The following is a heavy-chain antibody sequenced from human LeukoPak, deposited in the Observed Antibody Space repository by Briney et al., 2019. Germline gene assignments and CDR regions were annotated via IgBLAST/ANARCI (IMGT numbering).Heavy chain of an antibody. J-gene: IGHJ5*02. CDR3: ARGPGYSSSWYGTDL. CDR1: GFTFSSYA. V-gene: IGHV3-23*01. CDR2: ISGSGGST. Sequence: PGGSLSLSCAASGFTFSSYAMSWVRQAPGQGLELVSAISGSGGSTYYADSVKGRFTISRDNSKNTLYLQMDSLRAEDTAVYYCARGPGYSSSWYGTDLWAQGALVTVSS. D-gene: IGHD6-13*01.